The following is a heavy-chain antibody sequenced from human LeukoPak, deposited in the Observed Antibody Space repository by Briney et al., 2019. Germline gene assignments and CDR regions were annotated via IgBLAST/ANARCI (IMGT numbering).Heavy chain of an antibody. CDR3: AKTGRPNNSGWYRWFDP. D-gene: IGHD6-19*01. Sequence: SETLSLTCTVSGSISSYYWSWIRQPPGKGLEWIGCICNSGGTNYNPSLKSRVTISVDTSKNQFSLNLSSVTAADTAVYYCAKTGRPNNSGWYRWFDPWGQGTLVTVSS. V-gene: IGHV4-4*09. J-gene: IGHJ5*02. CDR2: ICNSGGT. CDR1: GSISSYY.